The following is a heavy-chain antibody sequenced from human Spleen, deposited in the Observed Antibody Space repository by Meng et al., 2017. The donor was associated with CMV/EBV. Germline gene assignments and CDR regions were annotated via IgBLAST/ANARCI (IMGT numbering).Heavy chain of an antibody. J-gene: IGHJ4*02. CDR1: GFSFSVYA. D-gene: IGHD4-23*01. CDR2: ISYDGSNK. Sequence: SGFSFSVYAMHWVRQAPGKGLEWVAVISYDGSNKLYADSVKGRFTISRENSKNTLYLQMNRLRPEDSAVYYCANSQNYNGNSEFVYWGQGTLVTVSS. V-gene: IGHV3-30*04. CDR3: ANSQNYNGNSEFVY.